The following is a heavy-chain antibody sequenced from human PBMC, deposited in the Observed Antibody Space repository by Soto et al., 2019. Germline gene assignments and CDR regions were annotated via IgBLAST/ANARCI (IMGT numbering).Heavy chain of an antibody. J-gene: IGHJ4*02. V-gene: IGHV4-4*02. CDR2: IYHSGST. D-gene: IGHD3-10*01. CDR3: ARAYGSGIGDY. CDR1: GDSISRSYW. Sequence: SETLSLTCAVSGDSISRSYWWSWVRQLPGKGLEWIGEIYHSGSTNYNPSLKSRVTISVDKSKNQFSLKLSSVTAADTAVYYCARAYGSGIGDYWGQGTLVTVSS.